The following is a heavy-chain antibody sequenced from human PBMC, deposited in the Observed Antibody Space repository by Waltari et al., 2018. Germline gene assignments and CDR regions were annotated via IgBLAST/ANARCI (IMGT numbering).Heavy chain of an antibody. D-gene: IGHD6-19*01. J-gene: IGHJ4*02. CDR2: IYSDGRT. Sequence: EVQLVESGGGLVQPGGSLRLSCAASGFTVSSNYMSWVRQAPGKGRGWVSLIYSDGRTYYADAVKGRFTISRDNYKNTVYLQMSRLRGEDTAVYYCAKDAGPVAAEGDYWGQGTLVTVSS. CDR3: AKDAGPVAAEGDY. V-gene: IGHV3-66*01. CDR1: GFTVSSNY.